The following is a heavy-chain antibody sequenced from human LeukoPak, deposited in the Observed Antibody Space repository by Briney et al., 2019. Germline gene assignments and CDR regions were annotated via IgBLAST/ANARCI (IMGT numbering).Heavy chain of an antibody. CDR2: IYYSGST. CDR1: GGSISSYY. D-gene: IGHD6-13*01. J-gene: IGHJ4*02. V-gene: IGHV4-59*01. CDR3: ARVDTSKSYSSSFDY. Sequence: PSETLSLTCTVSGGSISSYYWSWIRQPPGKGLEWIGYIYYSGSTNYNPSLKSRVTISVDTSKNQFSLKLSSVTAADTAVYYCARVDTSKSYSSSFDYWGQGTLVTVSS.